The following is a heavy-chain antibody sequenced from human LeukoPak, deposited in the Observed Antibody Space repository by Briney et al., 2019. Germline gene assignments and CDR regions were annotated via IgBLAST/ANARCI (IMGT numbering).Heavy chain of an antibody. D-gene: IGHD6-13*01. Sequence: AGGSLRLSCAASGFTVSSNYMSWVRQAPGKGLEWVSVIYSGGSTYYADSVKGRFTISRDNSKNMLYLQMNSLRAEDTAVYYCARGAAGSLNTDYWGQGTLVTVSS. CDR1: GFTVSSNY. CDR2: IYSGGST. J-gene: IGHJ4*02. CDR3: ARGAAGSLNTDY. V-gene: IGHV3-66*01.